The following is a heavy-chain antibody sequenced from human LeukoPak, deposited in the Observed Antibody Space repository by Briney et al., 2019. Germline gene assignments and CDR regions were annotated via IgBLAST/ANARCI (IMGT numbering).Heavy chain of an antibody. J-gene: IGHJ4*02. Sequence: GASVKVSCKASGYTFTGYYMHWVRQAPGQGLEWMGWISVYNGNTNYAQNLQGRVTLTTDTSTSTAYMELRSLRSDDTALYYCARTCSSSSCYMVHWGQGTLVTVSP. CDR2: ISVYNGNT. D-gene: IGHD2-2*02. CDR3: ARTCSSSSCYMVH. CDR1: GYTFTGYY. V-gene: IGHV1-18*04.